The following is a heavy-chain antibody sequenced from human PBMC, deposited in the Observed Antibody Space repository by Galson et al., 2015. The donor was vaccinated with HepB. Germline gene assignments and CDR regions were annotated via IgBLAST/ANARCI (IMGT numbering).Heavy chain of an antibody. CDR3: ARDRYKTTVTTYGDY. CDR1: GFTFSSYG. CDR2: IWYDGSYK. V-gene: IGHV3-33*01. Sequence: SLRLSCAASGFTFSSYGMHWVRQAPGKGLEWVAVIWYDGSYKYYADSVKGRFTISRDNSKNTLYMQMSSLRVEDTAVYYCARDRYKTTVTTYGDYWGQGTLVTVSS. J-gene: IGHJ4*02. D-gene: IGHD4-17*01.